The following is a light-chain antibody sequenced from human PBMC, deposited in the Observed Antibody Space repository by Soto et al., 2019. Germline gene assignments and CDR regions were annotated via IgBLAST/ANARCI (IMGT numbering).Light chain of an antibody. V-gene: IGLV2-23*02. CDR2: EVT. Sequence: QSVLTQPASVSGSPGQSITISCTGTSSDVGSYDLVSWYQQHPGKAPKLIIYEVTKRPSGLSDRFSGSKSGNTASLTISGLQAEDEADYHCCSFAGSSTLVFGGGTQLTVL. CDR1: SSDVGSYDL. J-gene: IGLJ2*01. CDR3: CSFAGSSTLV.